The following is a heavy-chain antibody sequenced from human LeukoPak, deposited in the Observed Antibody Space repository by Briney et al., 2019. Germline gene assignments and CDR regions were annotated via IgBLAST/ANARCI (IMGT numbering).Heavy chain of an antibody. Sequence: PSETLSLTCTVSGGSISSYYWSWIRQPAGKGLEWIGRIYTRGSTNYNPSLKSRVTMSVDTSKNQFSLKLSSVTAADTAVYYCARDRGDYAEKFFDYWGQGTLVTVSS. D-gene: IGHD4-17*01. CDR2: IYTRGST. CDR1: GGSISSYY. CDR3: ARDRGDYAEKFFDY. J-gene: IGHJ4*02. V-gene: IGHV4-4*07.